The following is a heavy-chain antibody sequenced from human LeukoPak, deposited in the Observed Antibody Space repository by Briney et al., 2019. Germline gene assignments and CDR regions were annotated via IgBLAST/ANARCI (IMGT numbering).Heavy chain of an antibody. CDR2: ISYDGSNK. V-gene: IGHV3-30*18. Sequence: GGSLRLSCAASGFTFSSYGMHWVRQAPGKGLEWVAVISYDGSNKYYADPVKGRFTISRDNSKNTLYLQMNSLRAEDTAVYYCAKEGGDDYGDYGDLWYYYWGQGTLVTVSS. CDR3: AKEGGDDYGDYGDLWYYY. J-gene: IGHJ4*02. D-gene: IGHD4-17*01. CDR1: GFTFSSYG.